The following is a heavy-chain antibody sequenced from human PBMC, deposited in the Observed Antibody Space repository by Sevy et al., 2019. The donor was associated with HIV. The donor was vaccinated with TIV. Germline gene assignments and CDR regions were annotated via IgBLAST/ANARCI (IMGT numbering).Heavy chain of an antibody. CDR1: GGSISSSSYY. D-gene: IGHD6-19*01. V-gene: IGHV4-39*01. J-gene: IGHJ5*02. Sequence: SETLSLTCTVSGGSISSSSYYWGWIRQPPGKGLEWIGSIYYSGSTYYNPSLKSRVTISVDTSKNQFSLKLSSVTAADTDVYYCARHWDRNGWYAYNWFDPWGQGTLVTVSS. CDR3: ARHWDRNGWYAYNWFDP. CDR2: IYYSGST.